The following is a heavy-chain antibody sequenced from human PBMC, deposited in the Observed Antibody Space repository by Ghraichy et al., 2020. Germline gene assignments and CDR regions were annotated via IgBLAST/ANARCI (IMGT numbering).Heavy chain of an antibody. Sequence: GESLNISCTASGFTFGDYAMSWFRQAPGKGLESVGFIRNKAYGGTTEYAASVKGRFIISRDDSKSIVYLQMNSLKTEDTAVYYCTREWWVVTTHFDYWGQGTLVTVSS. V-gene: IGHV3-49*03. CDR1: GFTFGDYA. CDR3: TREWWVVTTHFDY. CDR2: IRNKAYGGTT. D-gene: IGHD2-21*02. J-gene: IGHJ4*02.